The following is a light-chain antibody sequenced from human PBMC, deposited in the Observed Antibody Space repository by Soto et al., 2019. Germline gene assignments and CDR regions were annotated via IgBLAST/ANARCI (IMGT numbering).Light chain of an antibody. CDR3: QQRVNWPPN. CDR2: DAS. CDR1: QSVSDY. V-gene: IGKV3-11*01. J-gene: IGKJ4*01. Sequence: VLTQSPARLSLSPGERATLSCRAGQSVSDYLALYQQKPGQPPRLLFFDASNRATGVPDRFSAGGSGTDFTLIISSLEPEDFAVYYCQQRVNWPPNFCGGTKVE.